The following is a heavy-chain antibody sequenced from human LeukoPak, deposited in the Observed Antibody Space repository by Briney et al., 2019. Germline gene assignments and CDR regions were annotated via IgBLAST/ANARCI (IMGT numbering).Heavy chain of an antibody. Sequence: GGSLRLSCAASGFTFRSHAMSWVRQAPGKGLEWVSGLIENGATTYYADSVKGRFSISRDNSMNTVYLQMNNLSAEDTAVYYCVKDYRVGSSPAFGDFWGQGTLVTVSS. D-gene: IGHD1-26*01. V-gene: IGHV3-23*01. CDR2: LIENGATT. CDR3: VKDYRVGSSPAFGDF. J-gene: IGHJ4*02. CDR1: GFTFRSHA.